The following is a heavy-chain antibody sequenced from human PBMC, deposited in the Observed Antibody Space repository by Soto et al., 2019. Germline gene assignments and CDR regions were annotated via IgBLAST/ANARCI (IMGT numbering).Heavy chain of an antibody. CDR2: IYYSGST. D-gene: IGHD6-13*01. Sequence: QVQLQESGPGLVKPSQTLSLTCTVSGGSISSGDYYWSWIRQPPGKGLEWIGYIYYSGSTYYNPSLKSRVTISVDTSKNQFSLKLSSVTAPDTAVYYCARVIAAEDHYFDYWGQGTLVTVSS. V-gene: IGHV4-30-4*01. J-gene: IGHJ4*02. CDR3: ARVIAAEDHYFDY. CDR1: GGSISSGDYY.